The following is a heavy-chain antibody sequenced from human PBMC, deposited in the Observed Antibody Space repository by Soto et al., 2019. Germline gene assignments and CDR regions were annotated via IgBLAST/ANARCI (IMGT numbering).Heavy chain of an antibody. J-gene: IGHJ4*02. Sequence: SETLSLTCAVYGGSFSGYYWSWIRQPPGKGLEWIGEINHSGSTNYNPSLKSRVTISVDTSKNQFSLKLSSVTAADTAVYYCARDLLRYFDWLPQPYYFDYWGQGTLVTVSS. CDR3: ARDLLRYFDWLPQPYYFDY. CDR1: GGSFSGYY. CDR2: INHSGST. D-gene: IGHD3-9*01. V-gene: IGHV4-34*01.